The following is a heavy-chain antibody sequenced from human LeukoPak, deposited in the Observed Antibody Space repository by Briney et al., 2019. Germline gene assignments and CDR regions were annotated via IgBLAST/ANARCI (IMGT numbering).Heavy chain of an antibody. Sequence: SGGSLRLSCAASGFTFSSYSMNWVRQAPGKGLEWVSSISSSSYIYYADSVKGRFTISRDNAKNSLYLQMNSLRAEDTAVYYCARADSSGWYLPDYWGQGTLVTVSS. CDR3: ARADSSGWYLPDY. CDR1: GFTFSSYS. D-gene: IGHD6-19*01. CDR2: ISSSSYI. V-gene: IGHV3-21*01. J-gene: IGHJ4*02.